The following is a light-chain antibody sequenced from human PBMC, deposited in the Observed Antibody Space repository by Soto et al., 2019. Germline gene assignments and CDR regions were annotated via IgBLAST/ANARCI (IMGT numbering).Light chain of an antibody. Sequence: QPASVSGSPGQSITISCTGTSSDVGNYIYVSWFQHHPGKAPKLMIYEVSNRPSGVSNRFSASKSGNTASLTISGLQAEDEADYYCSSYTSNNTPFVFGTGTKVTVL. CDR2: EVS. V-gene: IGLV2-14*01. CDR3: SSYTSNNTPFV. CDR1: SSDVGNYIY. J-gene: IGLJ1*01.